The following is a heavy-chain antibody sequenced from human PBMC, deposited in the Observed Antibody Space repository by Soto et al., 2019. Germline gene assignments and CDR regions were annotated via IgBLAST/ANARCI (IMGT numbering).Heavy chain of an antibody. CDR2: INAGNGNT. J-gene: IGHJ4*02. CDR1: GYTFTSYA. CDR3: ARDGGSGSGWYGGGVYYFDY. V-gene: IGHV1-3*01. D-gene: IGHD6-19*01. Sequence: QVQLVQSGAEVKKPGASVKVSCKASGYTFTSYAMHWVRQAPGQRLEWMGWINAGNGNTKYSQKLQGRVTITRDTSASTAYMELSSLRSEDTAVYYCARDGGSGSGWYGGGVYYFDYWGQGTLVTVSS.